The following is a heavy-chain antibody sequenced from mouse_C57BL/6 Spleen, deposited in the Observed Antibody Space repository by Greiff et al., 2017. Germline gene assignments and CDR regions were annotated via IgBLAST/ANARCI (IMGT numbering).Heavy chain of an antibody. CDR3: ARKGIYYGNYYAMDY. CDR1: GYTFTDYY. J-gene: IGHJ4*01. CDR2: INPNNGGT. V-gene: IGHV1-26*01. Sequence: EVQLQQSGPELVKPGASVKISCKASGYTFTDYYMNWVKQSHGKSLEWIGDINPNNGGTSYNQKFKGKATLTVDKSSSTAYMELRSLTSEDSAVYYCARKGIYYGNYYAMDYWGQGTSVTVSS. D-gene: IGHD2-1*01.